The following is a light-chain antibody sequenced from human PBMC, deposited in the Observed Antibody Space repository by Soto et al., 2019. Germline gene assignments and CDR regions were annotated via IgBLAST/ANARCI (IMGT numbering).Light chain of an antibody. J-gene: IGKJ3*01. Sequence: IQLTQSPSSLSASAGDRVTITCRASQGISSYLAWYQQKPGKAPKLLIHAASTLQSGVPSRFSGSGSGTDFTFTISSLQPEDFATYYCQQLDSYPRTFGPGTKVDIK. CDR1: QGISSY. V-gene: IGKV1-9*01. CDR2: AAS. CDR3: QQLDSYPRT.